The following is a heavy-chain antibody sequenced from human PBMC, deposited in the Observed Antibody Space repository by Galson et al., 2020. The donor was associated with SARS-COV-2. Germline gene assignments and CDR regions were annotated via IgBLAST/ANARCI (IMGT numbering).Heavy chain of an antibody. CDR2: IKHDGSEK. Sequence: GESLKISCAASGFTFGTYWMSWVRQAPGKGLEWVADIKHDGSEKNYVDSVKGRFTISRDNAKNSLYLQMNSLRADDTAVYYCARDDRYSYTYNPHFDYWGQGILVTVSS. CDR3: ARDDRYSYTYNPHFDY. D-gene: IGHD5-18*01. V-gene: IGHV3-7*01. J-gene: IGHJ4*02. CDR1: GFTFGTYW.